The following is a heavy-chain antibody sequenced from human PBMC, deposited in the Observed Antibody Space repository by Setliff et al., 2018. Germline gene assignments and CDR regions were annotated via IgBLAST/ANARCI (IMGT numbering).Heavy chain of an antibody. CDR3: ARGPPDFVVVPAAAKFDY. Sequence: ASVKVSCKASGYTFTSYGVSWVRQAPGQGLEWMGWISAYNGNINYAQKFQGRVTMTTDTSTSTAYMELRSLRSDDTAVYYCARGPPDFVVVPAAAKFDYWGPGTLVTVSS. J-gene: IGHJ4*02. D-gene: IGHD2-2*01. CDR2: ISAYNGNI. CDR1: GYTFTSYG. V-gene: IGHV1-18*01.